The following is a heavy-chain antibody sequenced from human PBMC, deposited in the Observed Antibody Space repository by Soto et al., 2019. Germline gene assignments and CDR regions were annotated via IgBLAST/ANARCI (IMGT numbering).Heavy chain of an antibody. CDR3: ARLYYDSSGPPGYYYGMDV. V-gene: IGHV4-61*01. CDR1: GGSVSSGSYY. J-gene: IGHJ6*02. D-gene: IGHD3-22*01. Sequence: SETLSLTCTVSGGSVSSGSYYWSWIRQPPGKGLEWIGYIYYSGSTNYNPSLKSRVTTSVDTSKNQFSLKLSSVTAADTAVYYCARLYYDSSGPPGYYYGMDVWGQGTTVTVSS. CDR2: IYYSGST.